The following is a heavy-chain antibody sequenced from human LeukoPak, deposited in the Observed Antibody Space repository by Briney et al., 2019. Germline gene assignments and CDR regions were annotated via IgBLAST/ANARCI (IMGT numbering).Heavy chain of an antibody. Sequence: SETLSLTCTVSGGSVSSGSYYWSWIRQPAGKGLEWIGRIYTSGSTNYNPSLKSRVTMSVDTSKNQFSLKLSSVTAADTAVYYCAREGIEWELDYFDYWGQGTLVTVSS. CDR1: GGSVSSGSYY. J-gene: IGHJ4*02. CDR2: IYTSGST. V-gene: IGHV4-61*02. D-gene: IGHD1-26*01. CDR3: AREGIEWELDYFDY.